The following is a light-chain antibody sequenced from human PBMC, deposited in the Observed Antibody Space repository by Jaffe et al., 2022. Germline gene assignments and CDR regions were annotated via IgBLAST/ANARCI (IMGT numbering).Light chain of an antibody. J-gene: IGLJ1*01. CDR3: SSFAGTNNFV. V-gene: IGLV2-8*01. CDR1: SSDVGGYNY. Sequence: QSALTQPPSASGSPGQSVTISCTGTSSDVGGYNYVSWYQQHSGKAPKLMIYEVNKRPSGVPDRFSASKSGNTASLTVSGLQAEDEADYYCSSFAGTNNFVFGTGTKVTVL. CDR2: EVN.